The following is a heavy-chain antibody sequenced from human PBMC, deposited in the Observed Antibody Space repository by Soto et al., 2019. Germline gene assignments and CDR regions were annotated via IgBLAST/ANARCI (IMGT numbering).Heavy chain of an antibody. D-gene: IGHD6-6*01. Sequence: LRLSCAASGFTFSSYAMHWVRQTPGKGLEWVAVMSSDGASKYYADSVKGRFTISRDNSKYTLYLQMNSLRGDDSAVYYCAKVGTSSLRDWFDPWGQGTLVTVSS. CDR2: MSSDGASK. CDR3: AKVGTSSLRDWFDP. J-gene: IGHJ5*02. V-gene: IGHV3-30*18. CDR1: GFTFSSYA.